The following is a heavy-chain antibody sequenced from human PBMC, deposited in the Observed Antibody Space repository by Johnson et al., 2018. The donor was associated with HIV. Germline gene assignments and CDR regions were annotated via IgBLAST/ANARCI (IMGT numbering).Heavy chain of an antibody. CDR3: ARGGYSGSYWGPGAFDI. CDR2: ISYDGSNK. CDR1: GFTFSSYA. Sequence: QVQLVESGGGLVQPGRSLRLSCAASGFTFSSYAMHWVRQAPGKGLEWVTVISYDGSNKYYADSVKGRFTISRDNSKNTLYLQMNSLRAEDTAVYYCARGGYSGSYWGPGAFDIWGQGTMVTVSS. J-gene: IGHJ3*02. D-gene: IGHD1-26*01. V-gene: IGHV3-30-3*01.